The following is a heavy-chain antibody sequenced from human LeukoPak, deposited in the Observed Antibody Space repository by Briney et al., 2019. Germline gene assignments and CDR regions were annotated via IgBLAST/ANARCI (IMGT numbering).Heavy chain of an antibody. D-gene: IGHD3/OR15-3a*01. CDR1: GASISLYY. J-gene: IGHJ2*01. V-gene: IGHV4-4*07. Sequence: KPSETLSITCTVSGASISLYYWSWIRQPAGKGLEWIWRMSSSGSTNYNPSLKSRVTMSVDTSKNQFSLDLSSVTAADTAVYYCARDSRTERPWYFDLWGRGTLVTVSS. CDR3: ARDSRTERPWYFDL. CDR2: MSSSGST.